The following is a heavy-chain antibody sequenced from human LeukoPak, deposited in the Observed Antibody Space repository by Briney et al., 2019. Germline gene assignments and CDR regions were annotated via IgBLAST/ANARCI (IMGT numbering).Heavy chain of an antibody. CDR2: ISGSGGST. Sequence: GGSLRLSCAASGFTFSSYAMSWVRQAPGEGLEWVSAISGSGGSTYYADSVKGRFTISRDNSKNTLYLQMNSLRAEDTAVYYCAKVRGRYCSSTSCYTGFDYWGQGTLVTVSS. CDR3: AKVRGRYCSSTSCYTGFDY. D-gene: IGHD2-2*02. V-gene: IGHV3-23*01. J-gene: IGHJ4*02. CDR1: GFTFSSYA.